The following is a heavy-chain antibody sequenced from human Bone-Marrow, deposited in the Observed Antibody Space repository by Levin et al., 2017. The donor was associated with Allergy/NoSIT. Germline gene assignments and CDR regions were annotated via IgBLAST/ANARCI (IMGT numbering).Heavy chain of an antibody. CDR2: LWFDGSYE. V-gene: IGHV3-33*01. J-gene: IGHJ4*02. CDR3: SRDGSPPNFDY. D-gene: IGHD6-25*01. CDR1: GFNISGHG. Sequence: PGGSLRLSCAASGFNISGHGMHWVRQAPGKGLEWVAGLWFDGSYEHYLESVKGRFTISRDHSRNTLFLQMNSLRAEDTAVYYCSRDGSPPNFDYWGQGTPVTVSS.